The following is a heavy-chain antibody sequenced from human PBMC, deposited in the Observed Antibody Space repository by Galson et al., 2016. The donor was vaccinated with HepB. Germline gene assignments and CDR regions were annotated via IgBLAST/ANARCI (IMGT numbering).Heavy chain of an antibody. J-gene: IGHJ6*02. D-gene: IGHD6-13*01. Sequence: SLRLSCAASGFTFTDYYMTWIRQAPGKGLEWVSYISSSGSYTNYADSVKGRFTLSRDNARKPLYLQMNSLRPDDTAVYYCAREDSSWYGYYGMDVWGQGTTVTVSS. CDR1: GFTFTDYY. V-gene: IGHV3-11*06. CDR3: AREDSSWYGYYGMDV. CDR2: ISSSGSYT.